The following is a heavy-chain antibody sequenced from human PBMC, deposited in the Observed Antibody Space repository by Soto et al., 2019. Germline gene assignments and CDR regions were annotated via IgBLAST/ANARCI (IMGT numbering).Heavy chain of an antibody. CDR1: GFTFTSYS. D-gene: IGHD6-13*01. CDR3: ARVYLTAAGTYYYGMDV. CDR2: ISSSSTYK. J-gene: IGHJ6*02. V-gene: IGHV3-21*02. Sequence: EVQLVESGGGLVRPGGSLRLSCAASGFTFTSYSMNWVRQAPGKGLEWVSSISSSSTYKYYADSVKGPFTISRDNAKNSLYLKMTSLRAEDTAVYYCARVYLTAAGTYYYGMDVWGQGTTVTVSS.